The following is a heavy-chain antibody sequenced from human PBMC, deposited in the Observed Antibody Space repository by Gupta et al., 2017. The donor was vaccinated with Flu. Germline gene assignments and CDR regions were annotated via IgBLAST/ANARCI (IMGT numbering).Heavy chain of an antibody. V-gene: IGHV3-23*01. D-gene: IGHD4-17*01. CDR1: GFTFSSYA. CDR3: AKDNYGGRRYGMDV. Sequence: EVQLLESGGGFVQPGGSLRVSCAASGFTFSSYAMSWVRQAPGKGLEWVSTISGSGGSTYDADSVKGRFTISRDNSKNTLYLQMNSLRVEDTAVYYCAKDNYGGRRYGMDVWCQGSTVTV. J-gene: IGHJ6*02. CDR2: ISGSGGST.